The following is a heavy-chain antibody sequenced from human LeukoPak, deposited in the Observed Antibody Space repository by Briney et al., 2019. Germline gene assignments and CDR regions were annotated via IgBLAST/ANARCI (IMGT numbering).Heavy chain of an antibody. Sequence: QSGGSLRLSCAASGFTFSSYGMSWVRQAPGKGLEWVSAISGSGGSTYYADSVKGRFTISRDNSKNTLYLQMNSLRAEDTAVYYCAKEFGGYSYGSADYWGQGTLVTVSS. V-gene: IGHV3-23*01. D-gene: IGHD5-18*01. CDR2: ISGSGGST. CDR3: AKEFGGYSYGSADY. J-gene: IGHJ4*02. CDR1: GFTFSSYG.